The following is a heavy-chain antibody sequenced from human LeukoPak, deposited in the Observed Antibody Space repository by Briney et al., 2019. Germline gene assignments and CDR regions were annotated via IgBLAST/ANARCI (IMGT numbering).Heavy chain of an antibody. V-gene: IGHV4-4*07. J-gene: IGHJ6*04. CDR1: GGSISSYY. D-gene: IGHD2-2*02. CDR2: IYTSGSN. CDR3: ARDHKGYCSSTSCYMMDV. Sequence: SETLSLTCTVSGGSISSYYWSWIRQPAGKGLEWIGRIYTSGSNNYNPSLKSRAPMSVDTSKNQFSLKLSSVAAADTAVYYCARDHKGYCSSTSCYMMDVWGKGTTVTVSS.